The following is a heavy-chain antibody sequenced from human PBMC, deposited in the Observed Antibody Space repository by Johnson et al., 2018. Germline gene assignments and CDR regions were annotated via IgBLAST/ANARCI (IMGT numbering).Heavy chain of an antibody. J-gene: IGHJ6*03. Sequence: VQLVQSGGGLVQPGRSLRLSCAASGFTFDDYAMHWVRQAPGKGLEWVSGISWNSGSIGYADSVKGRFTISRDNAKNSLYLQMNSLRAEDTAVYYCAAQTTVTYYYYYMDVWGKGTTVTVSS. CDR2: ISWNSGSI. CDR3: AAQTTVTYYYYYMDV. CDR1: GFTFDDYA. V-gene: IGHV3-9*01. D-gene: IGHD4-17*01.